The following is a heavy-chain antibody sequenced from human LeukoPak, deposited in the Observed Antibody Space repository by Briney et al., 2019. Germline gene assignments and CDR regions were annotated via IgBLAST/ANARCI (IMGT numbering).Heavy chain of an antibody. J-gene: IGHJ4*02. CDR3: AKNFYGDYNVFFDY. D-gene: IGHD4-17*01. V-gene: IGHV3-23*01. CDR1: GFTFSSHV. Sequence: GGSLRLPCAASGFTFSSHVMGWVRQAPGKGLEWVSALSGTGGSTYYAASVRGRFTLSRDNSKRTLYLQAHSLRAEDTAIYYCAKNFYGDYNVFFDYWGQGTLVTVSS. CDR2: LSGTGGST.